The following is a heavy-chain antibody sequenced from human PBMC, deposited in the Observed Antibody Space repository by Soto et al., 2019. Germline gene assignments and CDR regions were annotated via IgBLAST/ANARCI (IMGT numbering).Heavy chain of an antibody. D-gene: IGHD3-16*02. CDR1: GFTFNNYV. Sequence: GGSLRLSCAASGFTFNNYVMHWVRQAPGKGLEWVAVVLPDGSNKHYADSVKGRFTISRDNSRTTLFLQMNSLRSEDTAVYYCATDVVTQNYWYFDLWGRGTQVTVSS. J-gene: IGHJ2*01. CDR2: VLPDGSNK. CDR3: ATDVVTQNYWYFDL. V-gene: IGHV3-30-3*01.